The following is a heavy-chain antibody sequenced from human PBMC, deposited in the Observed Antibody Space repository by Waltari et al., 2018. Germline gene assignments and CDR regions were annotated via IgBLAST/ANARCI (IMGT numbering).Heavy chain of an antibody. Sequence: QVQLQESGPGLVKPSETLSLTCTVSGGSISSYYWSWIRQPPGKGLEWIGYIYYSGSTNYNPSLKGRVTISVDTSKNQFSLKLSSVTAADTAVYYCARGGAAAFDYWGQGTLVTVSS. D-gene: IGHD6-13*01. CDR3: ARGGAAAFDY. CDR1: GGSISSYY. V-gene: IGHV4-59*01. J-gene: IGHJ4*02. CDR2: IYYSGST.